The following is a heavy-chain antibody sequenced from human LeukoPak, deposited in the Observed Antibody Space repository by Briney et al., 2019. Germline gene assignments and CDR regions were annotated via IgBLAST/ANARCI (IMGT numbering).Heavy chain of an antibody. Sequence: SQTLSLTCAISGDSVSNNSAAWNWIRQSPSRGLEWLGRTYQRSKWYNDYAVSVKSRITINPDISKNQFSLQLNSVTPEDTAVYYCARSPSPYSSGWYFDYWGQGTLVTVSS. J-gene: IGHJ4*02. CDR2: TYQRSKWYN. D-gene: IGHD6-19*01. CDR3: ARSPSPYSSGWYFDY. V-gene: IGHV6-1*01. CDR1: GDSVSNNSAA.